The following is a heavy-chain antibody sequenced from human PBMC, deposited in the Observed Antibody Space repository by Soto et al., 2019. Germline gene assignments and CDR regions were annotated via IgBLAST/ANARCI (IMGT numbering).Heavy chain of an antibody. CDR2: IDPSDSYT. Sequence: PGESLKISCKGSGYSFTSYWISWVRQMPGKGLEWMGRIDPSDSYTNYSPSFQGHVTISADKSISTAYLQWSSLKASDTAMYYCARGNRYCSSTSCYIGYYYGMDVWGQGTTVTAP. CDR3: ARGNRYCSSTSCYIGYYYGMDV. CDR1: GYSFTSYW. J-gene: IGHJ6*02. V-gene: IGHV5-10-1*01. D-gene: IGHD2-2*02.